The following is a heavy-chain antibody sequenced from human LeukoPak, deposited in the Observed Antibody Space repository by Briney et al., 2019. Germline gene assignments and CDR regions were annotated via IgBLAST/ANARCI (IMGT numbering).Heavy chain of an antibody. CDR2: INPNSSGT. CDR1: GYTFTVYY. CDR3: ARVAPLRLGELSFLRFWDY. V-gene: IGHV1-2*02. D-gene: IGHD3-16*02. Sequence: GASVKVSCKASGYTFTVYYMHWVRQAPGQGLEWMGWINPNSSGTNYAQKFQGRVTMTRDTSISTAYMELSRLRSDDTAVYYCARVAPLRLGELSFLRFWDYWGQGTLVTVSS. J-gene: IGHJ4*02.